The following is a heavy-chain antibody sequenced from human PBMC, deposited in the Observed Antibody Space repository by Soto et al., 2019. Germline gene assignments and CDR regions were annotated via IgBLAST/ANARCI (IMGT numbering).Heavy chain of an antibody. J-gene: IGHJ6*02. CDR1: GYPFTSYA. CDR3: ARPYSSGNYYYNMDV. Sequence: XAVKVACNASGYPFTSYAMHWGRQAPGQGLEWMGWISTYNGNTNYAQKLQGRVTMTTDTSTSTAYMELRSLRSDDTAVYHCARPYSSGNYYYNMDVCGQRTTVTVSS. CDR2: ISTYNGNT. D-gene: IGHD5-18*01. V-gene: IGHV1-18*01.